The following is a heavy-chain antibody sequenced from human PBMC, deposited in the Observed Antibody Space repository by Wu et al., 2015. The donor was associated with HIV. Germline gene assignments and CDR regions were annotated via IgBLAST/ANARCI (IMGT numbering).Heavy chain of an antibody. Sequence: QVQLQQWGAGLLKPSETLSLTCAVYGGSFSGYYWSWIRQPPGKGLEWIGEINHSGSTNYNPSLKSRVTISVDTSKNQFSLKLSSVTAADTGMYYCAREAWNSLGWLGFDIWGQGTMVTVSS. CDR2: INHSGST. V-gene: IGHV4-34*01. CDR1: GGSFSGYY. CDR3: AREAWNSLGWLGFDI. J-gene: IGHJ3*02. D-gene: IGHD1-7*01.